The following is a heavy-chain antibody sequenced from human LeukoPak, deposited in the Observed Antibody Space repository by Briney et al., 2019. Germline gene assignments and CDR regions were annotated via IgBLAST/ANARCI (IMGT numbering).Heavy chain of an antibody. V-gene: IGHV3-21*01. CDR3: ARGGFNMVRGAIIPSNSYYYYMDI. CDR1: GFTFSAYS. CDR2: ITSGDHV. J-gene: IGHJ6*03. Sequence: GGSLRLSCSASGFTFSAYSMIWARQAPGKGLEWVSSITSGDHVYFADSLKGRLTISRDHAKSSLFLQMNSLRADDTVVYYCARGGFNMVRGAIIPSNSYYYYMDIWGKGTTVTVSS. D-gene: IGHD3-10*01.